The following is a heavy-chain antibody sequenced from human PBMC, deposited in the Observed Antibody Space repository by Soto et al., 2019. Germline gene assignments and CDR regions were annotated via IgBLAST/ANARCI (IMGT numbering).Heavy chain of an antibody. V-gene: IGHV1-69*01. CDR3: ARESSSPNYCYYGMDV. Sequence: QVQLVQSGAEVKKPGSSVKVSCRASGGTFSSYAVSWVLQAPGQGLEWMGVFIPILNTPKYVQKFQGRVTITADASATTAYMELSSLRSEDTAVYYCARESSSPNYCYYGMDVWGQGTTVTVSS. J-gene: IGHJ6*01. CDR2: FIPILNTP. D-gene: IGHD6-6*01. CDR1: GGTFSSYA.